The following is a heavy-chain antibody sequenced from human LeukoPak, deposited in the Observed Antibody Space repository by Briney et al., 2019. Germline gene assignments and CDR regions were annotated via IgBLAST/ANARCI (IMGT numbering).Heavy chain of an antibody. CDR1: GFTFDDYA. CDR2: ISWNSGSI. CDR3: AKDIESGGRSAFDI. Sequence: PGRSLRLSCAASGFTFDDYAMHWVRQAPGKGLEWVSGISWNSGSIGYADSVKGRFTISRDNAKNSLYLQMNSLRAEDTALYYCAKDIESGGRSAFDIWGQGTMVTVSS. D-gene: IGHD3-16*01. J-gene: IGHJ3*02. V-gene: IGHV3-9*01.